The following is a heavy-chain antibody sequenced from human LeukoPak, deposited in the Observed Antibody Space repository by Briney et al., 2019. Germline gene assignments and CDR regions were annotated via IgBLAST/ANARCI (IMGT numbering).Heavy chain of an antibody. V-gene: IGHV4-31*03. D-gene: IGHD2-2*02. CDR2: IYYSGST. Sequence: PSETLSLTCTVSGGSISSGGYYWSWIRQHPGKGLEWIGYIYYSGSTYYNPSLKSRVTISVDTSKNQFSLKLSSVTAADTAVYYCARVPPSLESLPAAIRGPGGPAFDIWGQGTMVTVSS. J-gene: IGHJ3*02. CDR3: ARVPPSLESLPAAIRGPGGPAFDI. CDR1: GGSISSGGYY.